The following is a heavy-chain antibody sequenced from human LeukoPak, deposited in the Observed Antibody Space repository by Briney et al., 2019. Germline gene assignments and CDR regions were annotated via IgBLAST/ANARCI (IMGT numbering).Heavy chain of an antibody. D-gene: IGHD2-2*01. Sequence: PSETLSLTCTVSGGSISSYYWSWIRQPAGKGLEWIGRIYTSGSTNYNPSLKSRVTMSVDTSKNQFSLKLSSVTAADTAVYYCARGGSSTSPYYYYGMAVWGQGTTVTVSS. V-gene: IGHV4-4*07. CDR2: IYTSGST. J-gene: IGHJ6*02. CDR1: GGSISSYY. CDR3: ARGGSSTSPYYYYGMAV.